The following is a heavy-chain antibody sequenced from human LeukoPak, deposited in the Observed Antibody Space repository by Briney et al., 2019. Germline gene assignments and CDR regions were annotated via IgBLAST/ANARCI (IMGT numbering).Heavy chain of an antibody. J-gene: IGHJ4*02. CDR3: AKDGVATNDWQSDY. Sequence: GGSLRLSCAASGFTFDSHAMSWVRQAPGKGLEWVSSISSSGGSTYYADSVRGRFTISRDNSKNTLYLQMNSLRAEDTAVYYCAKDGVATNDWQSDYWGQGTLVTVSS. CDR2: ISSSGGST. D-gene: IGHD3-3*01. CDR1: GFTFDSHA. V-gene: IGHV3-23*01.